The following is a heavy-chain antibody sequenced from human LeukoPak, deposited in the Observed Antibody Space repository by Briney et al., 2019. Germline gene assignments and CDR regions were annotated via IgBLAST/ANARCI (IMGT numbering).Heavy chain of an antibody. CDR3: ASGIAAATHWGAFDI. J-gene: IGHJ3*02. CDR1: GYTFTGYY. D-gene: IGHD6-13*01. Sequence: ASVKVSCKASGYTFTGYYMHWVRQAPGQGLEWMGGIIPIFGTANYAQKFQGRVTITADESTSTAYMELSSLRSEDTAVYYCASGIAAATHWGAFDIWGQGTMVTVSS. V-gene: IGHV1-69*13. CDR2: IIPIFGTA.